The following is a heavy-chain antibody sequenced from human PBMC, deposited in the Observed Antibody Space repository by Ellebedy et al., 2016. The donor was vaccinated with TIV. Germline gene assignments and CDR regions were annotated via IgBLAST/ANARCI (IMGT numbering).Heavy chain of an antibody. CDR3: ARVAMVRGVIIKRTRYYFDY. CDR1: GFTFSTYS. V-gene: IGHV3-21*01. J-gene: IGHJ4*02. CDR2: ISTITNY. D-gene: IGHD3-10*01. Sequence: GESLKISCAASGFTFSTYSLNWVRQAPGKGLEWVSSISTITNYADSVRGRFTISRDNAKNSLYLQMNSLRAEDTAVYYCARVAMVRGVIIKRTRYYFDYWGQGTLVTVSS.